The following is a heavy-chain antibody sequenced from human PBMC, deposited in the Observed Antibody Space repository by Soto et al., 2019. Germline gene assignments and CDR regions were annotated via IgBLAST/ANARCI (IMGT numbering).Heavy chain of an antibody. J-gene: IGHJ4*02. D-gene: IGHD2-15*01. CDR1: GGSFSGYY. Sequence: SETLSLPCAVYGGSFSGYYWSWIRKPPGKGLERIGEINHSGSTNYNPSLKSRVTISVDTSKNQFSLKLSSVTAADTAVYYCARGGRVGPFDYLGQVTLVTFSS. V-gene: IGHV4-34*01. CDR3: ARGGRVGPFDY. CDR2: INHSGST.